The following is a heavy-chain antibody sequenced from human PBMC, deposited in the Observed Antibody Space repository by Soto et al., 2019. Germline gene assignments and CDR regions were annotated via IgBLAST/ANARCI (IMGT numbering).Heavy chain of an antibody. J-gene: IGHJ4*02. D-gene: IGHD6-19*01. V-gene: IGHV5-10-1*04. CDR1: GYSFTSYW. CDR2: IDPSDSYT. CDR3: AITPPYSSGWNAFDY. Sequence: PGESLKISCKGSGYSFTSYWISWVRQMPGKGLEWMGRIDPSDSYTNYSPSFQGQVTISADKSISTAYLQWSSLKASDTAMYYCAITPPYSSGWNAFDYWGQGTLVTVSS.